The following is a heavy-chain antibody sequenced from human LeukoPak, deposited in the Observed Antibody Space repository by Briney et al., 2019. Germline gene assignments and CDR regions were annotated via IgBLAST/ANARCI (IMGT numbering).Heavy chain of an antibody. J-gene: IGHJ4*02. CDR3: ARDSGELLFKPKYYFDY. V-gene: IGHV3-30*04. Sequence: GGSLRLSCAASGFTFSSYAMHWARQAPGKGLEWVALISYDEYNKYYADSVKGRFTISRDNSKNTLSLQMNSLRAEDTAVYYCARDSGELLFKPKYYFDYWGQGTLVTVSS. D-gene: IGHD3-10*01. CDR2: ISYDEYNK. CDR1: GFTFSSYA.